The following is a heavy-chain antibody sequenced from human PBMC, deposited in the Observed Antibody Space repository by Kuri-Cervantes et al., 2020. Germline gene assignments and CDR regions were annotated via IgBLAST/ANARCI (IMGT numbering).Heavy chain of an antibody. J-gene: IGHJ6*03. CDR3: ARWEGYYGSGSYSYYMDV. CDR1: GFTFSSYE. V-gene: IGHV3-48*03. CDR2: ISSSGSTI. D-gene: IGHD3-10*01. Sequence: GGSLRLSCAASGFTFSSYEMNWVRQAPGKGLEWVSYISSSGSTIYYADSVKGRFTISRDNAKNSLYLQMNSLRAEDTAVYYCARWEGYYGSGSYSYYMDVWGKGTTVTVSS.